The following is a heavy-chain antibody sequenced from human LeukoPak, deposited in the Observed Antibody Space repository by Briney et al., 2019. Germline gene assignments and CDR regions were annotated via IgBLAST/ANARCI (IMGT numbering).Heavy chain of an antibody. D-gene: IGHD3-9*01. CDR2: ISSSSSYI. J-gene: IGHJ3*02. V-gene: IGHV3-21*06. Sequence: GGALRLSCAASGFTFSSYTMNWVRQAPVKGLEWVSSISSSSSYIYYADSVKGRFTISRDNAKYSLYLQMNSLRAEDTAVYYCARDTYDILTGYYKWAFDIWGQGTMVTVSS. CDR3: ARDTYDILTGYYKWAFDI. CDR1: GFTFSSYT.